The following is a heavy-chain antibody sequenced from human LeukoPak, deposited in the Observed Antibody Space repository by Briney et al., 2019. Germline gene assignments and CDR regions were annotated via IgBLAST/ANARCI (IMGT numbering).Heavy chain of an antibody. CDR3: ARDYGSGWYYFDY. J-gene: IGHJ4*02. D-gene: IGHD6-19*01. V-gene: IGHV4-59*12. Sequence: SETLSLTCTVSGGSISSYYWSWIRQPPGKGLEWIGYIYYSGSTNYNPSLKSRVTISVVTSKNQFSLKLSSVTAADTAVYYCARDYGSGWYYFDYWGQGTLVTVSS. CDR1: GGSISSYY. CDR2: IYYSGST.